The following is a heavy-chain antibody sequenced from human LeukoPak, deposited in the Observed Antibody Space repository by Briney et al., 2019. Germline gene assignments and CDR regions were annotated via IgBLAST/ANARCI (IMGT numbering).Heavy chain of an antibody. CDR3: ARAGHGSYRHDY. CDR1: GYTFTGYY. Sequence: GASVKVSCKASGYTFTGYYMHWVRQAPGQGLEWMGRINPNSSGTNYAQKFQGRVTMTRDTSISTAYMELSRLRSDDTAVYYCARAGHGSYRHDYRGQGTLVTVSS. CDR2: INPNSSGT. D-gene: IGHD1-26*01. J-gene: IGHJ4*02. V-gene: IGHV1-2*06.